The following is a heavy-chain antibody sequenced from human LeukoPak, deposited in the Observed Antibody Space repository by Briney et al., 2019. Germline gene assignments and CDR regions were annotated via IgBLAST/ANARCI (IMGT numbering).Heavy chain of an antibody. CDR1: GFTFSCYA. CDR3: TRDGTAAGLYFDL. D-gene: IGHD6-13*01. Sequence: PGGSLRLSCAASGFTFSCYAMSWVRQAPGKGLEWVSVISSSSINTYYADSVKGRFTISRDNTKNSLYLQMSSLRAEDTAVYYCTRDGTAAGLYFDLWGQGTLVTVSS. V-gene: IGHV3-21*01. J-gene: IGHJ4*01. CDR2: ISSSSINT.